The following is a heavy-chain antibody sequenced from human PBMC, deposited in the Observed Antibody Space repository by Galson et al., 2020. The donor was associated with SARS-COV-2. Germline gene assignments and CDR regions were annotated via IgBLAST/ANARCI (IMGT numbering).Heavy chain of an antibody. V-gene: IGHV3-48*03. D-gene: IGHD3-9*01. CDR2: ISSGGSTI. Sequence: GGSLRLSCVASGFTFSSYEMNWVRQAPGKGLEWVSYISSGGSTIYYAESVKGRFTISRDNAKNSLYLQMNSLRAEDTAVYYCARVNYDILTGTRTFDNWGPGNLVTVSS. J-gene: IGHJ4*02. CDR1: GFTFSSYE. CDR3: ARVNYDILTGTRTFDN.